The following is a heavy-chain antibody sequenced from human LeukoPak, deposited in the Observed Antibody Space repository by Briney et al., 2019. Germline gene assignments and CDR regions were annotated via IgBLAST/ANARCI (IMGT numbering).Heavy chain of an antibody. V-gene: IGHV2-70*17. CDR3: TRIRRAGYSYAPLDY. CDR1: GYLLTTSGMC. Sequence: SGPTLVNPTKIRTLICTFCGYLLTTSGMCVSWIRQPPGKALEWLARIDWDDDKFYSTSLKTRLTISKDTSKNQVVLTITNMDPVDTDPLDCTRIRRAGYSYAPLDYWGQGTLVTVSS. J-gene: IGHJ4*02. CDR2: IDWDDDK. D-gene: IGHD5-18*01.